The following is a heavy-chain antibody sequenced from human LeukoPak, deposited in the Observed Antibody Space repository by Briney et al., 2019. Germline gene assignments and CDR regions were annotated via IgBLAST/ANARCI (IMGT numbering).Heavy chain of an antibody. CDR1: GYTLTELP. D-gene: IGHD3-16*01. CDR3: ATAARRGGSFDY. J-gene: IGHJ4*02. CDR2: FDPEDGET. Sequence: ASVKVSCKVSGYTLTELPMHWVRQAPGKGLEWMGGFDPEDGETIYAQKFQGRVTMTEDTSTDTAYMELSSLRSEDTAVYYCATAARRGGSFDYWGQGTLVTVSS. V-gene: IGHV1-24*01.